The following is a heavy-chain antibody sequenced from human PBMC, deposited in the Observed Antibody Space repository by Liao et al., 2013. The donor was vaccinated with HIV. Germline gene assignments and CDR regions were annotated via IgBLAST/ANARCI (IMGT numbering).Heavy chain of an antibody. D-gene: IGHD3-22*01. Sequence: QVQLQESGPGLVKPSETLSLTCSVSGDSISGDYWSWIRQPPGRGLEWIGYIYHSGSTKYNPSLMSRVTISLDTSKNQFSLKLSSVTAADTAVYYCARVNYYEGAPEYFQYWGQGTLVTVSS. J-gene: IGHJ1*01. V-gene: IGHV4-59*08. CDR2: IYHSGST. CDR1: GDSISGDY. CDR3: ARVNYYEGAPEYFQY.